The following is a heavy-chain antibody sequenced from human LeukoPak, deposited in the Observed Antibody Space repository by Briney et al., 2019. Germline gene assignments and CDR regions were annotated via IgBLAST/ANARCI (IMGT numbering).Heavy chain of an antibody. CDR3: ARDDCSGGSCYHT. D-gene: IGHD2-15*01. CDR2: ISSSSGTI. J-gene: IGHJ5*02. V-gene: IGHV3-48*04. Sequence: GGSLRLSCAASGFTFSSYSMNWVRQAPGKGLEWVSYISSSSGTIYYADSVKGRFTISRDNAKNSLYLQMNSLRAEDTAVYYCARDDCSGGSCYHTWGQGTLVTVSS. CDR1: GFTFSSYS.